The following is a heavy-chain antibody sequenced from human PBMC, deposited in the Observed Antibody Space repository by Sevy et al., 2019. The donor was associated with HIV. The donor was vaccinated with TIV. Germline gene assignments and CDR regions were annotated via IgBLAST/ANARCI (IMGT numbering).Heavy chain of an antibody. CDR2: VSASGGST. J-gene: IGHJ5*02. Sequence: GGSLRLSCVGSGFSFSSDAMSWVRQAPGKGLQWVATVSASGGSTYYADSVRGRFSITRDNSKNTLYVKMNSLRAEYTAVYYCARVGGGGYYDPWSGYLEFDPWGQGTLVTVSS. V-gene: IGHV3-23*01. CDR1: GFSFSSDA. CDR3: ARVGGGGYYDPWSGYLEFDP. D-gene: IGHD3-3*01.